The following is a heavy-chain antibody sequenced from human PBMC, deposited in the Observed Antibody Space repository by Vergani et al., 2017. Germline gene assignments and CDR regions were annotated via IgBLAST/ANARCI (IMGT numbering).Heavy chain of an antibody. Sequence: EVQLVESGGGLVKPGGSLRLSCAASGFTFSSYSMNWVRQAPGKGLEWVSSISSSSSYIYYADSVKGRFTISRDNAKNSLYLQMNSLRAEDTAVYYCARVEATSTGWFDPWGQGTLVTVSS. CDR2: ISSSSSYI. V-gene: IGHV3-21*01. CDR1: GFTFSSYS. D-gene: IGHD5-12*01. J-gene: IGHJ5*02. CDR3: ARVEATSTGWFDP.